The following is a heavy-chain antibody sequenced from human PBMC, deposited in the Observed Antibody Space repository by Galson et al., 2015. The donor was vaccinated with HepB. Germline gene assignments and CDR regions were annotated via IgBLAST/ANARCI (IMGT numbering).Heavy chain of an antibody. V-gene: IGHV3-23*01. Sequence: SLRLSCAASGLTFSTHAMSWVRQAPGQGLEWVSTLSGSGANTYYADSVKGRVTISRDNSKSTLYMQLNSLRSEDTALYYCAKDAEYDTGGYATYYDYWGRGTLVTVSS. CDR1: GLTFSTHA. D-gene: IGHD3-22*01. CDR2: LSGSGANT. J-gene: IGHJ4*02. CDR3: AKDAEYDTGGYATYYDY.